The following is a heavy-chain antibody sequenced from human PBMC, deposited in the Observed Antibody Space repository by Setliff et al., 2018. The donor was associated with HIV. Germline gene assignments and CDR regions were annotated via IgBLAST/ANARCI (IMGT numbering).Heavy chain of an antibody. CDR3: VKARVDGDYYYYYYMDV. Sequence: GASVKVSCKTFGYYFNIDYMHWVRQAPGQGLEWMGIISPFDETTNYAQKFQGRFTISRDNSKNTLYLQMSSLSAEDTAVYYCVKARVDGDYYYYYYMDVWGKGTTVTVSS. J-gene: IGHJ6*03. CDR2: ISPFDETT. V-gene: IGHV1-46*02. D-gene: IGHD4-17*01. CDR1: GYYFNIDY.